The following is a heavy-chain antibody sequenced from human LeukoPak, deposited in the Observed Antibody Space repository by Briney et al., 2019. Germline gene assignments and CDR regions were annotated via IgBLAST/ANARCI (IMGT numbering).Heavy chain of an antibody. CDR3: ARTYSGSYKVWFDP. Sequence: SETLSLTCAVYGGSFSGYYWSWIRQPPGKGLEWIGEINHSGSTNYNPSLKSRVTISVDTSKNQFSLKLSSVTAADTAVYYRARTYSGSYKVWFDPWGQGTLVTVSS. D-gene: IGHD1-26*01. CDR2: INHSGST. V-gene: IGHV4-34*01. CDR1: GGSFSGYY. J-gene: IGHJ5*02.